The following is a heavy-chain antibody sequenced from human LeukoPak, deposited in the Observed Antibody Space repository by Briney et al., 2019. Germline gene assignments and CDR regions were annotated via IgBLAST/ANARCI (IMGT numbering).Heavy chain of an antibody. D-gene: IGHD4-17*01. CDR3: ARDHNDYGDSYFDF. CDR2: IYYSGST. CDR1: GGSISSYY. Sequence: SETLSLTCTVSGGSISSYYWSWIRQPPGKGLEWIGYIYYSGSTNYNPSLKSRVTISVDTSKNQFSLKLSSVTAADTAVYYCARDHNDYGDSYFDFWGQGTLVTVSS. J-gene: IGHJ4*02. V-gene: IGHV4-59*01.